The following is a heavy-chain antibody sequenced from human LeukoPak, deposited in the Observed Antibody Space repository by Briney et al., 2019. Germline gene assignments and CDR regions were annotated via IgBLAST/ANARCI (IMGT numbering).Heavy chain of an antibody. CDR3: ARGTAYCSGGSCSNNWFDP. J-gene: IGHJ5*02. CDR1: GYSISSSYY. Sequence: PSETLSLTCAVSGYSISSSYYWGWIRQPPGKGLEWIGSIYHSGSTYYNPSLKSRVTISVDTSKNQYSLKLSSVTAADTAVYYCARGTAYCSGGSCSNNWFDPWGQGTLVTVSS. V-gene: IGHV4-38-2*01. CDR2: IYHSGST. D-gene: IGHD2-15*01.